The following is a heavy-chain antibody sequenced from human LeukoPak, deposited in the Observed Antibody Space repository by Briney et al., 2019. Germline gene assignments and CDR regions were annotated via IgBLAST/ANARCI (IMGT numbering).Heavy chain of an antibody. J-gene: IGHJ5*02. Sequence: PSETLSLTCAVSGGSISSGGYSWSWIRQPPGKGLEWIGYIYHSGSTYCNPSLKSRVTISVDRSKNQFSLKLSSVTAADTAVYYCARGTVTTWGGFDPWGQGTLVTVSS. V-gene: IGHV4-30-2*01. D-gene: IGHD4-11*01. CDR1: GGSISSGGYS. CDR3: ARGTVTTWGGFDP. CDR2: IYHSGST.